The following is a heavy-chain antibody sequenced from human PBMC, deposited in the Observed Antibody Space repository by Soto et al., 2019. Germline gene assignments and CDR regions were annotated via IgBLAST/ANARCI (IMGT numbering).Heavy chain of an antibody. Sequence: EVQLVESGGGWVKPGGSLRLSCAASGFTISGAWMNWVRQAPGKGLEWVGRIKTKAQGETTDYAAPVKGRFTISRDDSENTLSLQMSSLKIEDTAVYFCTTGSVEGYWGQGTLVTVSS. D-gene: IGHD1-26*01. J-gene: IGHJ4*02. CDR2: IKTKAQGETT. CDR3: TTGSVEGY. CDR1: GFTISGAW. V-gene: IGHV3-15*07.